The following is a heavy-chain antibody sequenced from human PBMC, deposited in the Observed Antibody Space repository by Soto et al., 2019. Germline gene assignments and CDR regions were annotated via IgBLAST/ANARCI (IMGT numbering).Heavy chain of an antibody. CDR3: ARSSGGSGKLRNYYGMDV. CDR1: GFTFSSYS. J-gene: IGHJ6*02. D-gene: IGHD3-10*01. V-gene: IGHV3-21*06. CDR2: ISSGSSYI. Sequence: PGGSLRLSCAASGFTFSSYSMNWVRQAPGKGLEWVSSISSGSSYIYYADSVKGRFTISRDNAKNSLYLQMNSLRAEDTAVYYCARSSGGSGKLRNYYGMDVWGQGTTVTVPS.